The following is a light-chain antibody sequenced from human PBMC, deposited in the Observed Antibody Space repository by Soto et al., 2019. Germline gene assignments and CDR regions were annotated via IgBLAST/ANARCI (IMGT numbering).Light chain of an antibody. J-gene: IGKJ2*01. V-gene: IGKV3-15*01. CDR3: QQYNDWPPKYT. Sequence: EIVMTQSPDTLSVSPGERATLSCRASQSVSSNLAWYQQKPGQAPRLLIYGASTRATGIPARFSGSGSGTEFTLTVNSLQSEDFAVYYCQQYNDWPPKYTVGQGTKLEI. CDR1: QSVSSN. CDR2: GAS.